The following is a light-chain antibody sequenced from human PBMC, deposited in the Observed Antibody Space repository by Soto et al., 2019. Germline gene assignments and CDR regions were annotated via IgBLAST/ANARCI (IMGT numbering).Light chain of an antibody. Sequence: QSVLTQPASVSGSPGQPISISCTGTSSDVGSHNLVSWYQQHPGQAPILMIYEVSKRPLGVSARFSASKSGNTASLTISGLQAEDEADYYCCSYGGSRAVFGGGTQLTVL. CDR2: EVS. CDR1: SSDVGSHNL. J-gene: IGLJ7*01. V-gene: IGLV2-23*02. CDR3: CSYGGSRAV.